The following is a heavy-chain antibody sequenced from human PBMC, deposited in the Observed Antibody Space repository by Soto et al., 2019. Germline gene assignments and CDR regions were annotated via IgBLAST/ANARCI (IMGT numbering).Heavy chain of an antibody. CDR1: GGVFSNYA. CDR3: ARGSHYLSTGYDFDH. Sequence: QVQLVQSGAEVRKRGSSVKVSCKASGGVFSNYAITWARQAPGEGLEWVGGVLPILGKPNYAPKFQGRVTVTADESTTTGYMELKNLTSADTAIYYCARGSHYLSTGYDFDHWGQGTLVTVSS. CDR2: VLPILGKP. D-gene: IGHD5-12*01. V-gene: IGHV1-69*01. J-gene: IGHJ5*02.